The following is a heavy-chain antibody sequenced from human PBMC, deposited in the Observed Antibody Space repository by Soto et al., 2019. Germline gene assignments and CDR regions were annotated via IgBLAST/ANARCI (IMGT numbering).Heavy chain of an antibody. V-gene: IGHV3-30*18. CDR2: ISYDGSNK. J-gene: IGHJ4*02. CDR3: AKENIVVVPAAMIGGFDY. CDR1: GFTFSSYG. D-gene: IGHD2-2*01. Sequence: QVQLVESGGGVVQPGRSLRLPCAASGFTFSSYGMHWVRQAPGKGLEWVAVISYDGSNKYYADSVKGRFTISRDNSKNTLYLQMNSLRAEDTAVYYCAKENIVVVPAAMIGGFDYWGQGTLVTVSS.